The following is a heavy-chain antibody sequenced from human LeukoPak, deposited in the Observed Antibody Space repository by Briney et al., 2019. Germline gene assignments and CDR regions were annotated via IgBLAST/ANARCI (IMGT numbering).Heavy chain of an antibody. CDR1: GGTFSSYA. CDR3: AVAWGYDILTGSPAYYYYGMDV. Sequence: RASVKVSCKASGGTFSSYAISWVRQAPGQGLEWMGRIIPILGIANYAQKFQGRVTITADKSTSTAYMELSSLRSEDTAVYYCAVAWGYDILTGSPAYYYYGMDVWGQGTTVTVSS. J-gene: IGHJ6*02. V-gene: IGHV1-69*04. CDR2: IIPILGIA. D-gene: IGHD3-9*01.